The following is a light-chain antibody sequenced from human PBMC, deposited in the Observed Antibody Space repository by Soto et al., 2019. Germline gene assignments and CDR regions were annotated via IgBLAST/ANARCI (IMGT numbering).Light chain of an antibody. CDR2: TAS. CDR1: QGVTAY. CDR3: QQCTNLPCT. J-gene: IGKJ4*02. V-gene: IGKV3-11*01. Sequence: ILLTQSPVTLSSSTGDRVTICCRLSQGVTAYLAWYQQKPGQVPKLLIYTASKWASGVPARFSGSGSGTNFTLTISSLEPEDFAVYYCQQCTNLPCTFGGGTKVEIK.